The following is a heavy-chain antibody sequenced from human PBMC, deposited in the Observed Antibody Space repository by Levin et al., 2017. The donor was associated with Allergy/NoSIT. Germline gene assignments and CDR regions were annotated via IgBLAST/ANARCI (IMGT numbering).Heavy chain of an antibody. J-gene: IGHJ6*03. CDR3: ARFVVTPVSYFYTDV. Sequence: ASVKVSCKASGYTFKNYGISWVRQAPGQGLEWMGWISTHNGNTNYAQSFQGRVTMTTDTSTSTADLALRGLISDDTAVYYCARFVVTPVSYFYTDVWGKGTTVTVSS. V-gene: IGHV1-18*01. CDR1: GYTFKNYG. CDR2: ISTHNGNT. D-gene: IGHD2-2*01.